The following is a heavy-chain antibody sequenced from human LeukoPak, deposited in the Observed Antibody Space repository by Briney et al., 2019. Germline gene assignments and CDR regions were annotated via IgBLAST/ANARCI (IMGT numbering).Heavy chain of an antibody. D-gene: IGHD3-3*01. CDR2: INHSGST. CDR1: GGSFSGYY. J-gene: IGHJ4*01. Sequence: SETLSLTCAVYGGSFSGYYWSWIRQPPGKGLEWIGEINHSGSTNYNPSLKSRVTISVDTSKNQFSLKLSSVTAADTAVYYCARGPYDFWSGYPYYFDYWGQEPWSPSPQ. V-gene: IGHV4-34*01. CDR3: ARGPYDFWSGYPYYFDY.